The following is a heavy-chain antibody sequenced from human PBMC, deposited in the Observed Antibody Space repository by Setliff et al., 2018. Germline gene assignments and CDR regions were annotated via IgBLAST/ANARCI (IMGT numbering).Heavy chain of an antibody. CDR1: GYTFTGYY. J-gene: IGHJ3*02. D-gene: IGHD3-16*01. CDR2: INPSSGAT. Sequence: ASVKVSCKASGYTFTGYYMYWVRQAPGQGLEWMGRINPSSGATIYAQKFQGRVTMTSDTPISTAYMELGRLRSDDTAVYFCARGGGGDSDAFDIWGQGTMVTVSS. CDR3: ARGGGGDSDAFDI. V-gene: IGHV1-2*06.